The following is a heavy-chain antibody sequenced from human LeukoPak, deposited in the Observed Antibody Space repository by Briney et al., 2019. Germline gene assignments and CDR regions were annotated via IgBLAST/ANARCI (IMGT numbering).Heavy chain of an antibody. CDR2: ISGSGGST. D-gene: IGHD3-22*01. CDR3: AKDDYDSSGYHSAFDY. CDR1: GFTFSSYA. J-gene: IGHJ4*02. V-gene: IGHV3-23*01. Sequence: GGSLRLSCAASGFTFSSYAMSWVRQAPGKGPEWVSAISGSGGSTYYADSVKGRFTISRDNSKNTLYLQMNSLRAEDTAAYYCAKDDYDSSGYHSAFDYWGQGTLVTVSS.